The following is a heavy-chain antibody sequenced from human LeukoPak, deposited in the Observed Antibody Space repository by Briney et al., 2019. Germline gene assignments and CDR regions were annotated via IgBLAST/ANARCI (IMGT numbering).Heavy chain of an antibody. CDR1: GYTFTSYD. V-gene: IGHV1-8*01. J-gene: IGHJ6*02. CDR2: MNPNSGNT. Sequence: GASVKVSCKASGYTFTSYDINWVRQATGQGLEWMGWMNPNSGNTGYAQKFQGRVTMTRNTSISTAYMELSSLRSDDTAVYYCASSYYDFWSGYHTSMDVWGQGTTVTVSS. D-gene: IGHD3-3*01. CDR3: ASSYYDFWSGYHTSMDV.